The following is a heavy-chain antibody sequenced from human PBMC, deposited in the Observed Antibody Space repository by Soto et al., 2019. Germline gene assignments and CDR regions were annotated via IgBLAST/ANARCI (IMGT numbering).Heavy chain of an antibody. J-gene: IGHJ4*02. CDR3: ARGDVDTAMVSSFFDY. CDR1: GYTFTSYY. D-gene: IGHD5-18*01. Sequence: GASVKVSCKASGYTFTSYYMHWVRQAPGQGLEWMGIINPSGGSTSYAQKFQGRVTMTRDTSTSTVYMELSSLRSEDTAVYYCARGDVDTAMVSSFFDYWGQGTLVTVSS. CDR2: INPSGGST. V-gene: IGHV1-46*01.